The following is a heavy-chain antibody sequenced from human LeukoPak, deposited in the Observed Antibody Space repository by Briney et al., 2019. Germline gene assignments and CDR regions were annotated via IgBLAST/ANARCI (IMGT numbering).Heavy chain of an antibody. CDR3: ARDTESPGIAVAGTHY. Sequence: GGSLRLSCPASGFTFSSYSMNWVRQAPGKGLEWVSSISSSSSYIYYADSVKGRFTISRDNAKNSLYLQMNSLRAEDTAVYYCARDTESPGIAVAGTHYWGQGTLVTVSS. J-gene: IGHJ4*02. CDR2: ISSSSSYI. D-gene: IGHD6-19*01. CDR1: GFTFSSYS. V-gene: IGHV3-21*01.